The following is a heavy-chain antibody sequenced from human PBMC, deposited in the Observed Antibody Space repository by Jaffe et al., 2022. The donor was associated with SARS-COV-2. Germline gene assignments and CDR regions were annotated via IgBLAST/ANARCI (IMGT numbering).Heavy chain of an antibody. J-gene: IGHJ4*02. D-gene: IGHD6-19*01. V-gene: IGHV4-31*03. CDR1: GGSISSSGNY. CDR3: ARLYNSGWYGGYFFDY. CDR2: IYYNGSA. Sequence: QVQLQESGPGLVKPSQTLSLTCSVSGGSISSSGNYWSWIRQHPGKGLEWIGYIYYNGSAYYNPSLKSRLSISEDTSKSQFSLELTSVTAADTAVYYCARLYNSGWYGGYFFDYWGQGSLVTVSS.